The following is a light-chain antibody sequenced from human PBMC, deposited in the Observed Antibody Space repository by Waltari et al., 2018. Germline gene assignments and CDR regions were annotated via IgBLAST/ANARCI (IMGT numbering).Light chain of an antibody. V-gene: IGLV2-8*01. CDR2: DVS. CDR1: LSYVCAYDY. Sequence: QSALTQPPSASGSPGQSVPIPCTGRLSYVCAYDYVSWYQQPPGKAPRLLIYDVSKRPSGVPYRFSGSKSGDTASLTVSGLQADDEADYYCSSYSDIKQRVFGTGTKVTVL. J-gene: IGLJ1*01. CDR3: SSYSDIKQRV.